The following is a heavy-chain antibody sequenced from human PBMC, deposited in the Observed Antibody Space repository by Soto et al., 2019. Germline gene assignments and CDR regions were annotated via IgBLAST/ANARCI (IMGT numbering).Heavy chain of an antibody. CDR3: ARDMGFGLSDY. CDR1: GYTFTDYA. Sequence: QVQLVQSGAEVKKPWASVKVSCKASGYTFTDYAMLWVRQAPGQRLEWMGWINAGNGNTKYSQKFQGRVTITRDTSASTAYMELSSLRSEDTAVYYCARDMGFGLSDYWGQGTLVTVSS. J-gene: IGHJ4*02. D-gene: IGHD3-10*01. CDR2: INAGNGNT. V-gene: IGHV1-3*01.